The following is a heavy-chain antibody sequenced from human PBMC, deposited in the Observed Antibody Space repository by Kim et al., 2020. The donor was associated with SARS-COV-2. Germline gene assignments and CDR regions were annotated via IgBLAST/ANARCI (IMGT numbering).Heavy chain of an antibody. J-gene: IGHJ6*02. D-gene: IGHD3-10*01. V-gene: IGHV3-30*02. CDR3: AKDQLWFGKGDGMDV. Sequence: DAVKGRVTISRENSKNTLYLQMNSLRAEDTAVYYCAKDQLWFGKGDGMDVWGQGTTVTVSS.